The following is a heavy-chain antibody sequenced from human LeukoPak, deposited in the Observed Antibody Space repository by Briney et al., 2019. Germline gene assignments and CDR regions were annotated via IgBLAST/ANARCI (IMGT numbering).Heavy chain of an antibody. D-gene: IGHD1-7*01. CDR3: AKSGVGITVTTSYYYYYMDV. Sequence: LTGGSLRLSCAASGFTFSTYAMNWVRQAPGKGLEWVSAFGGSGADAYYADSVKGRFTISRDNSKNTLFLQVHSLRAEDTAVYYCAKSGVGITVTTSYYYYYMDVWGKGATVTVSS. V-gene: IGHV3-23*01. CDR2: FGGSGADA. CDR1: GFTFSTYA. J-gene: IGHJ6*03.